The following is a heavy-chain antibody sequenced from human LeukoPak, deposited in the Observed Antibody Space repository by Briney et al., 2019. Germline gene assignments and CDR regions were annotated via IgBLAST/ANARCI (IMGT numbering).Heavy chain of an antibody. CDR1: GGSFSGYY. D-gene: IGHD2-15*01. CDR2: INHSGST. V-gene: IGHV4-34*01. CDR3: ARGAGGYCSGGSCYRGSGWFDP. Sequence: SSETLSLTCAVYGGSFSGYYWSWIRQPPGKGLEWIGEINHSGSTNYNPSLKSRVTISVDTSKNQFSLKLSSVTAADTAVHYCARGAGGYCSGGSCYRGSGWFDPWGQGTLVTVSS. J-gene: IGHJ5*02.